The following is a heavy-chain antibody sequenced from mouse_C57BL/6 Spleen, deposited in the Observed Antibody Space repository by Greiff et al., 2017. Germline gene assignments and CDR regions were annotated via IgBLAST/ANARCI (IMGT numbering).Heavy chain of an antibody. CDR1: GFSFNTYA. D-gene: IGHD4-1*01. Sequence: EVQLVESGGGLVQPKGSLKLSCAASGFSFNTYAMHWVRQAPGKGLEWVARIRSKSNNYATYYADSVKDRFTISRDDSESMLYLQMNNLKTEDTAMYYCVRLGRGFDCWGQGTTLTVSS. V-gene: IGHV10-1*01. CDR2: IRSKSNNYAT. CDR3: VRLGRGFDC. J-gene: IGHJ2*01.